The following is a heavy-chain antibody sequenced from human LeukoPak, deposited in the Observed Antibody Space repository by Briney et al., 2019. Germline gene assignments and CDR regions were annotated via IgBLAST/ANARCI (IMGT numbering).Heavy chain of an antibody. Sequence: PGGSLRLSCAASGFTFSSYAMSWVRQAPGKGLEWVSAISGSGGSTYYADSVKGRFTISRDNSKNTLYLQMNSLRAEDTAVYYCAKEPEDYYGSGSSPYYFDYWGQGTLVTASS. CDR2: ISGSGGST. CDR3: AKEPEDYYGSGSSPYYFDY. J-gene: IGHJ4*02. V-gene: IGHV3-23*01. D-gene: IGHD3-10*01. CDR1: GFTFSSYA.